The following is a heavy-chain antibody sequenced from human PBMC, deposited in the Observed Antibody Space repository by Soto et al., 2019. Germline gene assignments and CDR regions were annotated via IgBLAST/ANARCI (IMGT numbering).Heavy chain of an antibody. CDR1: EDTFRNYA. Sequence: QVELVQSGAEVKKPGSSVKVSCQASEDTFRNYAISWVRQAPGQGLEWMGGIIPIFGTANYAQKFQGRVTITADTSANTAYMELGSLSSDDTGIYFCARAATGSYHSAYWGQGTVVTVSS. CDR3: ARAATGSYHSAY. V-gene: IGHV1-69*06. D-gene: IGHD3-10*01. J-gene: IGHJ4*02. CDR2: IIPIFGTA.